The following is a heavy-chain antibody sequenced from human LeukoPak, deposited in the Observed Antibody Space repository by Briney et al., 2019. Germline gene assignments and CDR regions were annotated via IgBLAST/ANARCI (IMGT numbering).Heavy chain of an antibody. CDR3: AKSVVNSGTYIPFDY. Sequence: GGSLRLSCAASGFTFSSYGMSWVRQAPGKGLEWVSAISGSGGSTYYADSVKGRFTISRDKSKNTLYLQMNSLRAEDTAIYYCAKSVVNSGTYIPFDYWGRGTLVTVSS. CDR1: GFTFSSYG. V-gene: IGHV3-23*01. J-gene: IGHJ4*02. D-gene: IGHD1-26*01. CDR2: ISGSGGST.